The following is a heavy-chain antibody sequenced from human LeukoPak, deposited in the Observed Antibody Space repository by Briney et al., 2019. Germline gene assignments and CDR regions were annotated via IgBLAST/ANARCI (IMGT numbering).Heavy chain of an antibody. CDR1: GFTFSSYA. J-gene: IGHJ1*01. CDR3: ARDAVPKGGSGWYRFQH. D-gene: IGHD6-19*01. Sequence: GGSLRLSCAASGFTFSSYAMHWVRQAPGKGLEWVAVISYDGSNKYYADSVKGRFTISRDNSKNTLYLQMNSLRAGDTAVYYCARDAVPKGGSGWYRFQHWGQGTLVTVSS. CDR2: ISYDGSNK. V-gene: IGHV3-30-3*01.